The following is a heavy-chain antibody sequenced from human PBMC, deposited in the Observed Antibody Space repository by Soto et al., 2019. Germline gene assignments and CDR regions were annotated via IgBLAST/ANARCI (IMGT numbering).Heavy chain of an antibody. D-gene: IGHD3-22*01. CDR2: ISAYNGNT. J-gene: IGHJ6*02. CDR1: GYTFTSYG. V-gene: IGHV1-18*01. Sequence: ASVKVSCKASGYTFTSYGISWVRQAPGQGLEWMGWISAYNGNTNYAQKLQGRVTMTTDTSTSTAVMELRSLRSDDTAVYYCARDLGYDDSSCYYYYGMDVWGQGTTVTVSS. CDR3: ARDLGYDDSSCYYYYGMDV.